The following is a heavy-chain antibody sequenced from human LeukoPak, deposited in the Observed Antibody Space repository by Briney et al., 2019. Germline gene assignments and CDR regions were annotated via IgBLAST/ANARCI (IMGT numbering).Heavy chain of an antibody. D-gene: IGHD5-12*01. V-gene: IGHV3-74*01. CDR3: AREGGYEGARSWGYYYMDV. CDR1: GFTFSSYW. Sequence: GGSLRLSCAASGFTFSSYWMHWVRQAPGKGLVWVSRINSDGSSTSYADSVKGRFTISRDNAKNTLYLRMNSLRAEDTAVYYCAREGGYEGARSWGYYYMDVWGKGTTVTVSS. J-gene: IGHJ6*03. CDR2: INSDGSST.